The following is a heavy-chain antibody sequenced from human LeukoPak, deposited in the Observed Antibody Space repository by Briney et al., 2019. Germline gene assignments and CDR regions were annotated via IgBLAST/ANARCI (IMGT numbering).Heavy chain of an antibody. CDR3: AREYGSGSYLGY. Sequence: ASVKVSCKASGYTFTCYYMHWVRQAPGQGLEWMGWINPNSGGTNYAQKFQGRVTMTRDTSISTAYMELSRLRSDDTAVYYCAREYGSGSYLGYWGQGTLVTVSS. CDR2: INPNSGGT. J-gene: IGHJ4*02. V-gene: IGHV1-2*02. CDR1: GYTFTCYY. D-gene: IGHD3-10*01.